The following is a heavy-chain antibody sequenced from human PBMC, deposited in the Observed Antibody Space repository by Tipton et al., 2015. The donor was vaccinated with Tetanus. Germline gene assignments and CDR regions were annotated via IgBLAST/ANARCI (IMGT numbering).Heavy chain of an antibody. Sequence: QSGPEVKKPGSSVRVSCKTSGGTFNNYAISWVRQAPGQGLEWMGGIFPQFGTSNYAPKFQGRVTITADTSKETAYMELSSLKASDTAIYYCASWDSRYGSGNYYFKYWGQGTLVTVSS. CDR2: IFPQFGTS. J-gene: IGHJ4*02. CDR3: ASWDSRYGSGNYYFKY. V-gene: IGHV1-69*06. D-gene: IGHD3-10*01. CDR1: GGTFNNYA.